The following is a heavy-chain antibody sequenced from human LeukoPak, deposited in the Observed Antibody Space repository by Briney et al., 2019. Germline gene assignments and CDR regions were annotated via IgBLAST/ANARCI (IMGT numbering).Heavy chain of an antibody. CDR3: ARDGPDCSGGSCYSFILPYYYMDV. CDR1: GYTFTSYD. J-gene: IGHJ6*03. Sequence: ASVKVSCKASGYTFTSYDINWVRQATGQGLEWMGWINPNSGGTNYAQKFQGRVTMTRDTSISTAYMELSRLRSDDTAVYYCARDGPDCSGGSCYSFILPYYYMDVWGKGTTVTVSS. CDR2: INPNSGGT. V-gene: IGHV1-2*02. D-gene: IGHD2-15*01.